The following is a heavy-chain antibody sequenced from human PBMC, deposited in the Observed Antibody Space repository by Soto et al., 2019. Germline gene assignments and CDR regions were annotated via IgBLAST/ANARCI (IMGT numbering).Heavy chain of an antibody. J-gene: IGHJ4*02. CDR3: AREMEPPGDS. Sequence: SETLSLTCTASGGSLSSYYWSWIRQPPGKGLEWIGYIYYTGNTKSNPSLKSRVTISIDTSKNQFSLKLRSVTAADTAVYYCAREMEPPGDSGGKGTLVTVSS. CDR1: GGSLSSYY. D-gene: IGHD2-21*01. CDR2: IYYTGNT. V-gene: IGHV4-59*01.